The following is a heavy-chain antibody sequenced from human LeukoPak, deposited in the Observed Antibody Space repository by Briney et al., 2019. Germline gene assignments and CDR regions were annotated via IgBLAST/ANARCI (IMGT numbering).Heavy chain of an antibody. CDR3: ARGPLVRLPSSFDP. V-gene: IGHV1-8*01. CDR2: MNPNSGNT. CDR1: GYTFTSYD. J-gene: IGHJ5*02. D-gene: IGHD3-16*02. Sequence: ASVKVSCKASGYTFTSYDINWVRQATGQGLEWMGWMNPNSGNTGSAQRFQGRVTMTRDTSISTAYMELSSLTSADTAVYYCARGPLVRLPSSFDPWGQGTLVTVSS.